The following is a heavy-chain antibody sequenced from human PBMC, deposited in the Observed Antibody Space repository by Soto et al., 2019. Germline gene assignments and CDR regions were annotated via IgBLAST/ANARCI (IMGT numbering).Heavy chain of an antibody. D-gene: IGHD6-13*01. CDR3: ASFVYSSSWYYFDY. CDR1: CGSISSYY. V-gene: IGHV4-59*01. CDR2: IYYSGST. Sequence: PSETLSLTCTVSCGSISSYYWSWIRQPPGKGLEWIGYIYYSGSTNYNPSLKSRVTISVDTSKNQFSLKLSSVTAADTAVYYCASFVYSSSWYYFDYWGQGTLVTVSS. J-gene: IGHJ4*02.